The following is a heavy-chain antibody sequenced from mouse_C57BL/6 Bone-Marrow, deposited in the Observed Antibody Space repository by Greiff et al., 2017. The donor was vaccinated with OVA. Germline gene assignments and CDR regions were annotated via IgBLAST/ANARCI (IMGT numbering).Heavy chain of an antibody. Sequence: EVHLVESGGGLVQPGGSLKLSCAASGFTFSDYYMYWVRQTPEKRLEWVAYISNGGGSTYYPDTVKGRFTISRDNAKNTLYLQMSRLKSEDTAMYYCASPFYGSSSYAMDYWGQGTSVTVSS. CDR2: ISNGGGST. D-gene: IGHD1-1*01. CDR1: GFTFSDYY. V-gene: IGHV5-12*01. CDR3: ASPFYGSSSYAMDY. J-gene: IGHJ4*01.